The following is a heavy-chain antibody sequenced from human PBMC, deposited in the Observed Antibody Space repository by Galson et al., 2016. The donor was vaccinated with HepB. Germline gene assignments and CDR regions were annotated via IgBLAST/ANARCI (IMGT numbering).Heavy chain of an antibody. CDR3: AKDRRPIPRYTNDGFDV. D-gene: IGHD2-2*02. J-gene: IGHJ3*01. CDR2: ISRSGGSA. V-gene: IGHV3-23*01. Sequence: SLRLSCAASGFTFSSYAMNWVRQAPGKGLEWVSMISRSGGSANYVDSVKGRFTISRDNSKNRLYAQMNGLRAEDTALYYCAKDRRPIPRYTNDGFDVWGQGTMVTVSS. CDR1: GFTFSSYA.